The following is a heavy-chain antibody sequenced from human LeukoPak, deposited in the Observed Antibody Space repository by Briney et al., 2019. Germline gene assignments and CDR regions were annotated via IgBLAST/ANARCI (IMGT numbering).Heavy chain of an antibody. CDR1: GFTFRNEEM. CDR3: ASPDYGSGSYSY. J-gene: IGHJ4*02. CDR2: IYYSGST. D-gene: IGHD3-10*01. Sequence: PGGSLRLSCVVSGFTFRNEEMNWVRQPPGKGLEWIGSIYYSGSTYYNPSLKSRVTISVDTSKNQFSLKLSSVTAADTAVYYCASPDYGSGSYSYWGQGTLVIVSS. V-gene: IGHV4-39*01.